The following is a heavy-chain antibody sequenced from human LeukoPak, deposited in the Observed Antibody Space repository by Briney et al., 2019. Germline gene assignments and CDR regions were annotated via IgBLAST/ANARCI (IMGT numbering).Heavy chain of an antibody. D-gene: IGHD2-2*01. CDR1: GFTFSNYG. J-gene: IGHJ4*02. Sequence: AGGSLRLSCAASGFTFSNYGMHWVRQAPGKGLEWVAVIWYDGSNKDHADSVKGRYTISRDNSKNTLYLQMNSLRAEDTAMYYCARDLGTSPDYWGQGTLVTVSS. CDR3: ARDLGTSPDY. CDR2: IWYDGSNK. V-gene: IGHV3-33*08.